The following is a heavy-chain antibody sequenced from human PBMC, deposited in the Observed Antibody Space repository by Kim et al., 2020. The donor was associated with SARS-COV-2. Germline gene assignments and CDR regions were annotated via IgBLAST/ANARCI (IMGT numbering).Heavy chain of an antibody. V-gene: IGHV1-18*01. J-gene: IGHJ5*02. CDR3: ARLTSPYYDFWSGYYTGDYLFDP. D-gene: IGHD3-3*01. Sequence: ASVKVSCKASGYTFTSYGISWVRQAPGQGLEWMGWISAYNGNTNYAQKLQGRVTMTTDTSTSTAYMELRSLRSDDTAVYYCARLTSPYYDFWSGYYTGDYLFDPWGQGTLVTVSS. CDR1: GYTFTSYG. CDR2: ISAYNGNT.